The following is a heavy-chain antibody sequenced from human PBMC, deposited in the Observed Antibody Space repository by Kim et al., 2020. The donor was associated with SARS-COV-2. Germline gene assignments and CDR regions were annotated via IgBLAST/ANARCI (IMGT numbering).Heavy chain of an antibody. V-gene: IGHV4-59*01. CDR3: ARGGYSSSWYSHPPMTSEFDY. Sequence: SETLSLTCTVSGGSISSYYWSWIRQPPGKGLEWIGYIYYSGSTNYNPSLKSRVTISVDTSKNQFSLKLSSVTAADTAVYYCARGGYSSSWYSHPPMTSEFDYWGQGTLVTVSS. D-gene: IGHD6-13*01. CDR1: GGSISSYY. J-gene: IGHJ4*02. CDR2: IYYSGST.